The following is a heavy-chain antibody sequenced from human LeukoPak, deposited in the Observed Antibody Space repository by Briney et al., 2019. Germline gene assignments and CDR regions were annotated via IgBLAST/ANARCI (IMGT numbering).Heavy chain of an antibody. CDR1: GFTFSAHT. CDR2: ISSSSSTI. Sequence: PGGSLRLSCAASGFTFSAHTMNWVRQAPGKGLEWVSYISSSSSTIYYADSVKGRFTISRDNAKNSLYLQMNSLRDEDTAVYYCARSRFGDFDYWGQGTLVTVSS. J-gene: IGHJ4*02. D-gene: IGHD3-10*01. V-gene: IGHV3-48*02. CDR3: ARSRFGDFDY.